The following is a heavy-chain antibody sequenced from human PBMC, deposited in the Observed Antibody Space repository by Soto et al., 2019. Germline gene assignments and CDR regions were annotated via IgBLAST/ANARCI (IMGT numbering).Heavy chain of an antibody. Sequence: EVQLVHSGAEVKKPGESLKVSCKASGYSFNIYWIGWVRQLPGKGLGWMVVVYPDDSDTIYSPSFQGQVTISVDQSLSPASLQWSSLKASDIAMYYCARRVHGTRPVGGLEVWGQGTTVTVSS. CDR3: ARRVHGTRPVGGLEV. V-gene: IGHV5-51*03. D-gene: IGHD6-13*01. J-gene: IGHJ6*02. CDR2: VYPDDSDT. CDR1: GYSFNIYW.